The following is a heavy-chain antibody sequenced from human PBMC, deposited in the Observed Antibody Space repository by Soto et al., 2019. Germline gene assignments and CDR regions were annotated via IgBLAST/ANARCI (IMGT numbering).Heavy chain of an antibody. CDR3: ARGFYHSPHYASGRYYNEY. CDR2: INHSGST. J-gene: IGHJ4*02. D-gene: IGHD3-10*01. V-gene: IGHV4-34*01. CDR1: GGSFSGYY. Sequence: PSETLSLTCSVYGGSFSGYYWSWIRQPPGKGLEWIGEINHSGSTNYNPSLKSRVTISVDTSKNQFSLKLSSVTAADTAVYYCARGFYHSPHYASGRYYNEYWGQGILGT.